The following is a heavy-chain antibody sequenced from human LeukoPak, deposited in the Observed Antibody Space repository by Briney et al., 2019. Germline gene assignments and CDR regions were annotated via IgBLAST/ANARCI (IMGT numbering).Heavy chain of an antibody. CDR2: LYYTGST. CDR1: GGSISSSTYY. Sequence: SETLSLTCSVSGGSISSSTYYWGWIRQPPGKGLEWIGTLYYTGSTYYNPSLKSRVTISVDTSKNQFSLKLSSVTAADTGVYYCACRVDTAMVIAYWGQGILVTVSS. V-gene: IGHV4-39*01. D-gene: IGHD5-18*01. J-gene: IGHJ4*02. CDR3: ACRVDTAMVIAY.